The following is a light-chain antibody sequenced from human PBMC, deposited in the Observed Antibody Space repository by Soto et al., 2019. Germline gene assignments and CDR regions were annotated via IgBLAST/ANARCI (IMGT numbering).Light chain of an antibody. J-gene: IGKJ4*01. CDR1: QTVLSSSNNKNY. CDR3: QRYHIAPLT. V-gene: IGKV4-1*01. CDR2: WAS. Sequence: EIVMTQSADSLAVSLGERATINCKSSQTVLSSSNNKNYLAWYQQKPGQPPKLLIYWASTRESGVPDRFSGSVPGTAFTLTSRSQQAEDVAVDYCQRYHIAPLTFAGGTKVEIK.